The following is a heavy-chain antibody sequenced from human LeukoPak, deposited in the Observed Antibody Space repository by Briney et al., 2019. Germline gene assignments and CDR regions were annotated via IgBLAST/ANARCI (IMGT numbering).Heavy chain of an antibody. D-gene: IGHD5-12*01. CDR2: VNPNSGGT. CDR3: ARDQEGGYDLGNFDY. CDR1: GYTFTGYY. J-gene: IGHJ4*02. V-gene: IGHV1-2*02. Sequence: GASVKVSCKASGYTFTGYYMHWVRQAPGQGLEWMGWVNPNSGGTNYAQKSQGRVTMTRDTSISTAYMELSRLRSDDTAVYYCARDQEGGYDLGNFDYWGQGTLVTVSS.